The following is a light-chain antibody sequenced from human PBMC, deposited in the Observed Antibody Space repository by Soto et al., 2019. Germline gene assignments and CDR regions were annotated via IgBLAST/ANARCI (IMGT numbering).Light chain of an antibody. CDR1: SSNIGAGYD. CDR2: GNS. J-gene: IGLJ1*01. CDR3: QSYASSLSGYV. Sequence: QSVLTQPPSVSGAPGQRVTISCTGSSSNIGAGYDVHWYQQLPVTAPKLLIYGNSNRPSGVPDRFSGSKSGTSASLAITGLQAEDEADYYCQSYASSLSGYVFGTGTKVTVL. V-gene: IGLV1-40*01.